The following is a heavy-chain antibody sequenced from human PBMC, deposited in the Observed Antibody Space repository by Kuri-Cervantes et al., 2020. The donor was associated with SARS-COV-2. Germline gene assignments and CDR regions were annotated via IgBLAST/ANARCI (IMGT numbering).Heavy chain of an antibody. CDR3: ARDLGYGDYGFDY. V-gene: IGHV4-39*07. Sequence: GSLRPSCTVSGGSISSSSYYWGWIRQPPGKGLEWIGRIYYSGSTYYNPSLKSRVTISVDTSKNQFSLKLSSVTAADTAVYYCARDLGYGDYGFDYWGQGTLVTVSS. D-gene: IGHD4-17*01. CDR2: IYYSGST. J-gene: IGHJ4*02. CDR1: GGSISSSSYY.